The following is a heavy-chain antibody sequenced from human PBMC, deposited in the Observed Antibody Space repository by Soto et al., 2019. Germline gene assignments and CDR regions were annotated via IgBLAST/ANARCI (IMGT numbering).Heavy chain of an antibody. CDR2: IYSGGST. CDR3: ARDSIAAPGSLFF. Sequence: PGGSLRLSCEASGFTVTSNYMTWVRQAPGKGLEWVSVIYSGGSTFYADSVKGRFTISRDNSKNTLYLQMNSLRVEDTAVYYCARDSIAAPGSLFFWGQGTLVTISS. V-gene: IGHV3-53*01. D-gene: IGHD6-13*01. CDR1: GFTVTSNY. J-gene: IGHJ4*02.